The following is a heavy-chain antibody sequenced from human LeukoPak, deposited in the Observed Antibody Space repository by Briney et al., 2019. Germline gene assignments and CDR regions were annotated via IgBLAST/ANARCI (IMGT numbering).Heavy chain of an antibody. J-gene: IGHJ6*03. CDR2: IISSGSTI. CDR1: GFTFCDYY. Sequence: PGGSLRLSCAASGFTFCDYYMSWIRQAPGKGLGWVSYIISSGSTIYYADSVKGRFTISRDNAKNSLYLQMNSLRAEDTAVYYCARGLGPLPYYYYYYMDVWGKGTTVTVSS. CDR3: ARGLGPLPYYYYYYMDV. D-gene: IGHD3-16*01. V-gene: IGHV3-11*04.